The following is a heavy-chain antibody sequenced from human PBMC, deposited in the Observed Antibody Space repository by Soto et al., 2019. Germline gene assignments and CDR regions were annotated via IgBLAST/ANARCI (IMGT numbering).Heavy chain of an antibody. V-gene: IGHV1-69*13. CDR3: AREDSDGSLDFDY. J-gene: IGHJ4*02. CDR1: GGTFSSYA. CDR2: IIPIFGTA. D-gene: IGHD3-10*01. Sequence: ASVKVSCKASGGTFSSYAISWVRQAPGQGLEWMGGIIPIFGTANYAQKFQGRVTITADESTGTAYMELGSLRSEDTAVYYCAREDSDGSLDFDYWGQGTLVTVSS.